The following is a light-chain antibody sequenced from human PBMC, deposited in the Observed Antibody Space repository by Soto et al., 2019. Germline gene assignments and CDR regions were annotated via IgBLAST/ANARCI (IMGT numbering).Light chain of an antibody. V-gene: IGKV1-39*01. CDR2: AAS. CDR1: QSIPNS. CDR3: QQSYSTPRT. J-gene: IGKJ1*01. Sequence: DIQLTQSPSSLSASIGARAPITCRASQSIPNSLNWYQQKPGKAPKLLIYAASSLQSGVPSRFSGSGSGTDFTLTISSLQPEDFATYYCQQSYSTPRTFGQGTKVDI.